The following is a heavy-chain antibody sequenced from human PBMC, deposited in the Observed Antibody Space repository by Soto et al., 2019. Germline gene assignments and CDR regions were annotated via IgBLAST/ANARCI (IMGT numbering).Heavy chain of an antibody. V-gene: IGHV1-18*04. J-gene: IGHJ4*02. CDR1: GYTFTNYG. CDR3: ARERQYEPLLY. D-gene: IGHD2-8*01. Sequence: QVQLVQSGAEVKKPRASIKVSCQASGYTFTNYGITWLRQAPGQGLEWMGWVSAYNRNTVYAQKFEDRVTMTIDTSTRTAYMELKNRKSDDTAIYFGARERQYEPLLYWGQGPPITVSS. CDR2: VSAYNRNT.